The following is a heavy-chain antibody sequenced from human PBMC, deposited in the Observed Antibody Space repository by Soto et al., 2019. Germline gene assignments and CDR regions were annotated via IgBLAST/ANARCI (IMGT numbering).Heavy chain of an antibody. Sequence: QVQLQESGPGLVKPSETLSLTCTVAGGSISSYYWSWIRQPPGKGLEWIGYIYYSGSTNYNPSLKSRVTISVDTSKNQFSLKLSSVTAADTAVYFCARAWGYYFDYWGQGTLVTVSS. V-gene: IGHV4-59*01. CDR2: IYYSGST. CDR1: GGSISSYY. D-gene: IGHD3-16*01. CDR3: ARAWGYYFDY. J-gene: IGHJ4*02.